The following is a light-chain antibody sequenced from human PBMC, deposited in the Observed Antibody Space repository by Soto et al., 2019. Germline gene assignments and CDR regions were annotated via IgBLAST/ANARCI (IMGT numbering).Light chain of an antibody. Sequence: EIVMTHSPATLSVSPCERATLSSGASQTVSGNYLAWYQQKPGQVPRLLIYGASSRAIGIPDRFSGSGSGTDFALTISRLEPEDFAVYYCQQYFKSPWTFGQGTKVDNK. CDR2: GAS. CDR1: QTVSGNY. CDR3: QQYFKSPWT. V-gene: IGKV3-20*01. J-gene: IGKJ1*01.